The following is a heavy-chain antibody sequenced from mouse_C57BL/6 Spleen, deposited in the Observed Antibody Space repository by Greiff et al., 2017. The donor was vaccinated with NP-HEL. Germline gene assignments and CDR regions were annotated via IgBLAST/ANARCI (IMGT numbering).Heavy chain of an antibody. CDR2: IWSGGST. CDR3: ARKDLYDYDGAWFAY. CDR1: GFSLTSYG. J-gene: IGHJ3*01. V-gene: IGHV2-2*01. Sequence: VQLVESGPGLVQPSQSLSITCTVSGFSLTSYGVHWVRQSPGKGLEWLGVIWSGGSTDYNAAFISRLSISKDNSKSQVFFKMNSLQADDTAIYYCARKDLYDYDGAWFAYWGQGTLVTVSA. D-gene: IGHD2-4*01.